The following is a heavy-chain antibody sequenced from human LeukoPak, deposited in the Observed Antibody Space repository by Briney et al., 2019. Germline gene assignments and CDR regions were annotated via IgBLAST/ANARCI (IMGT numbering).Heavy chain of an antibody. CDR1: GDSISSGSFY. V-gene: IGHV4-61*02. CDR2: IYTSGGT. CDR3: ARVLGTDRVYYFDY. D-gene: IGHD1-1*01. J-gene: IGHJ4*02. Sequence: SETLSLTCTVSGDSISSGSFYRSWIRQPAGKGLEWIGRIYTSGGTDYNPSLKSRVTISVDTSKNQFSLKLSSVTAADTAVYYCARVLGTDRVYYFDYWGQGTLVTVSS.